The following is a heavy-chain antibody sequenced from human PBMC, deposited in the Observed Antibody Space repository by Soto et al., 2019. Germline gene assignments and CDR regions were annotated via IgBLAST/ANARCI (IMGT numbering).Heavy chain of an antibody. CDR3: AKTANSSGWQGYYYMHV. CDR2: ISGSGGSK. CDR1: GFTFSSYA. J-gene: IGHJ6*03. D-gene: IGHD6-19*01. V-gene: IGHV3-23*01. Sequence: GGSLRLSCAASGFTFSSYAMSWVRQAPGKGLEWVSAISGSGGSKYYADSLKGRFTISRDNSKNTLYLQMNSLRAEDTAVYYCAKTANSSGWQGYYYMHVWGKGTTVTVSS.